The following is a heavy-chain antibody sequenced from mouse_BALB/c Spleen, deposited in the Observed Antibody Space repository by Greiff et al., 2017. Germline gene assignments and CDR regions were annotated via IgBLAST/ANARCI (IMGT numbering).Heavy chain of an antibody. CDR3: ARDSYAMDY. J-gene: IGHJ4*01. CDR2: ISSGGSYT. CDR1: GFTFSSYA. V-gene: IGHV5-9-4*01. Sequence: EVKLVESGGGLVKPGGSLKLSCAASGFTFSSYAMSWVRQSPEKRLEWVAEISSGGSYTYYPDTVTGRITITRDNATNTLYLEMSSLESEDTAMYYCARDSYAMDYWGQGTSVTVSS.